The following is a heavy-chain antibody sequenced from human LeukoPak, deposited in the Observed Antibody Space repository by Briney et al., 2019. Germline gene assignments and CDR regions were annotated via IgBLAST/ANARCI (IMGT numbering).Heavy chain of an antibody. D-gene: IGHD2-21*01. J-gene: IGHJ3*02. Sequence: GASVKVSCKASGYTFTYRYLHWVRQAPGQALEWMGWITPFNGNTNYAQKFQDRVTITRDRSMSTAYMELSRLRSEDTAMYYCASYGDASLSAFDIWGEGTTVTVSS. CDR1: GYTFTYRY. CDR3: ASYGDASLSAFDI. CDR2: ITPFNGNT. V-gene: IGHV1-45*02.